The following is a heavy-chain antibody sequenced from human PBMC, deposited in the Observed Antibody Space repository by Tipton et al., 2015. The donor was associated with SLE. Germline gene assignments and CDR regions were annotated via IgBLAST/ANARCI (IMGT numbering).Heavy chain of an antibody. J-gene: IGHJ2*01. CDR2: INHSGST. CDR1: GFTVSSNE. Sequence: LRLSCAASGFTVSSNEMSWVRQPPGKGLEWIGEINHSGSTNYNPSLKSRVTISVDTSKNQFSLKLSSVTAADTAVYYCAGLYCSGGSCYSGWYFDLWGRGTLVTVSS. V-gene: IGHV4-34*08. D-gene: IGHD2-15*01. CDR3: AGLYCSGGSCYSGWYFDL.